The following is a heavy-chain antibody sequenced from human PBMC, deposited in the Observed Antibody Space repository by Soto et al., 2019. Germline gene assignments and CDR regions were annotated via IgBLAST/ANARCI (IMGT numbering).Heavy chain of an antibody. CDR2: INPNSGGT. D-gene: IGHD3-10*01. J-gene: IGHJ3*02. V-gene: IGHV1-2*04. CDR3: ARAGVLASDAFDI. CDR1: GYTFTGYY. Sequence: ASVKVSCKASGYTFTGYYMHWVRQAPGQGLEWMGWINPNSGGTNYAQKFQGWVTMTRDTSISTAYMELSRLRSDDTAVYYCARAGVLASDAFDIWGQGTMVTVSS.